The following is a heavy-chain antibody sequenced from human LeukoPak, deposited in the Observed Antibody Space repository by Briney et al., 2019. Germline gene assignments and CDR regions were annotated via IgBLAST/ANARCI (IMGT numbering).Heavy chain of an antibody. CDR2: ISYDGNSQ. CDR1: GFTFRNYA. CDR3: ARGDWLLSYGMDV. J-gene: IGHJ6*02. V-gene: IGHV3-30*14. Sequence: GRSLRLSCDASGFTFRNYAFHWVRQAPGKGLEWVALISYDGNSQYYADSVKGRFTISRDNSKNTLYLQMNSLRAEDTAVYYCARGDWLLSYGMDVWGQGTTVTVSS. D-gene: IGHD3-9*01.